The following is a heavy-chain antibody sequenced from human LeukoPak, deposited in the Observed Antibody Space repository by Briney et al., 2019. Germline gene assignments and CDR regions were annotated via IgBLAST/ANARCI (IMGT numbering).Heavy chain of an antibody. J-gene: IGHJ4*02. V-gene: IGHV1-2*02. CDR3: ARGRITMVRGVNY. D-gene: IGHD3-10*01. CDR1: GYTFTGYY. CDR2: INPNSGGT. Sequence: ASVKVSCKASGYTFTGYYMPWVRQAPGQGLEWMGWINPNSGGTNYAQKFQGRVTMTRDTSISTAYMELSRLRSDDTAVYYCARGRITMVRGVNYWGQGTLVTVSS.